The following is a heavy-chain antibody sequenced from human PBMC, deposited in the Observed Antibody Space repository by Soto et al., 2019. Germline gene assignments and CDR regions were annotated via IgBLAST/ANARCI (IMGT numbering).Heavy chain of an antibody. Sequence: XGSLALSCAASGFTFRNYGKHWVRQAPGKGLEWVAVISDDGVSKYYADSVQGRFTISRDNSESVVLLQMNSLRPDDTALYFCARAYYFGSGTCYTLYYWGQGTQVTVPS. J-gene: IGHJ4*02. D-gene: IGHD3-10*01. CDR2: ISDDGVSK. CDR3: ARAYYFGSGTCYTLYY. V-gene: IGHV3-30*03. CDR1: GFTFRNYG.